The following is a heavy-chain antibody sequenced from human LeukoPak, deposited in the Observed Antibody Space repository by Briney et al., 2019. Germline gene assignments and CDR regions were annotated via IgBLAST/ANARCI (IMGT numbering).Heavy chain of an antibody. CDR2: IDPSDSYT. D-gene: IGHD4-17*01. J-gene: IGHJ4*02. Sequence: GESLKISCKGSGYSFTSYWISWVRQMPGRGLEWMGRIDPSDSYTKYSPSFQGHVTISTDKSISTAYLQWSSLKASDTAMYYCARQATVTTTLDYWGQGSLVTVSS. CDR1: GYSFTSYW. V-gene: IGHV5-10-1*01. CDR3: ARQATVTTTLDY.